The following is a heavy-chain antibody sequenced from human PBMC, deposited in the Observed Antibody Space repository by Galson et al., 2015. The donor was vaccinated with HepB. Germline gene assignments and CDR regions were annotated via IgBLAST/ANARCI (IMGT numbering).Heavy chain of an antibody. CDR2: IIPIFGTA. Sequence: SVKVSCKASGGTFSSYAISWVRQAPGQGLEWMGGIIPIFGTANYAQKFQGRVTITADESTSTAYMELSSLRSEDTAVYYCARERGILYSSGWYDGFDPWGQGTLVTVSS. J-gene: IGHJ5*02. D-gene: IGHD6-19*01. CDR1: GGTFSSYA. V-gene: IGHV1-69*13. CDR3: ARERGILYSSGWYDGFDP.